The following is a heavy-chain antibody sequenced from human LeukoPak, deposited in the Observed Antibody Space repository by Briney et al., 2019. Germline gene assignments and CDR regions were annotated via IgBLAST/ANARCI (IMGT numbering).Heavy chain of an antibody. CDR3: AKDSTELGRYYFDY. Sequence: PGGSLRLSGAASGFTFSSYGMSWVRQAPGKGLEWVSAISGSGGSTYYADSVKGRFTISRDNSKNTLYLQMNSLRAEDTAVYYCAKDSTELGRYYFDYWGQGTLVTVSS. V-gene: IGHV3-23*01. CDR2: ISGSGGST. D-gene: IGHD7-27*01. CDR1: GFTFSSYG. J-gene: IGHJ4*02.